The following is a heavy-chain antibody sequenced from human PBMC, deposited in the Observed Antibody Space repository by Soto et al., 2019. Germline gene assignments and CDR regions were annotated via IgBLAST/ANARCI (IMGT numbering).Heavy chain of an antibody. D-gene: IGHD2-2*01. Sequence: SETLSLTCTVSGGSISSGDYYWSWIRQPPGKGLEWIGYIYYSGSTYYNPSLKSRVTISVDTSKNQFSLKLSSVTAADTAVYYCARGGGYCSSTSFCPYGMDVWGQGTTVTVSS. J-gene: IGHJ6*02. CDR2: IYYSGST. CDR1: GGSISSGDYY. CDR3: ARGGGYCSSTSFCPYGMDV. V-gene: IGHV4-30-4*01.